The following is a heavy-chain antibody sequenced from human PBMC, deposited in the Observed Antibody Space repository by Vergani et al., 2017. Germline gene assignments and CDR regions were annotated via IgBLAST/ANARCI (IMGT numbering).Heavy chain of an antibody. CDR1: GGTFSSYA. Sequence: QVQLVQSGAEVKKPGSSVKVSCKASGGTFSSYAISWVRQAPGQGLEWMGGIIPIFGIANYAQKFQGRVTITADESTSTAYMELSSLRSEDTAVYYCARAKTPYCGGDCDFDYWGQGSLVTVSS. CDR3: ARAKTPYCGGDCDFDY. V-gene: IGHV1-69*01. J-gene: IGHJ4*02. D-gene: IGHD2-21*02. CDR2: IIPIFGIA.